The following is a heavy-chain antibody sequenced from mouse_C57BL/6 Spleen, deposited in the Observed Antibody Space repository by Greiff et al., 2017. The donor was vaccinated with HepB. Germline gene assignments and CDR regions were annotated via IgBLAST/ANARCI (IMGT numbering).Heavy chain of an antibody. J-gene: IGHJ2*01. Sequence: QVQLKQSGAELVRPGASVTLSCKASGYTFTDYEMHWVKQTPVHGLEWIGAIDPETGGTAYNQKFKGKAILTADKSSSTAYMELRSLTSEDSAVYYCTIPYGYDDGFDYWGQGTTLTVSS. CDR1: GYTFTDYE. CDR2: IDPETGGT. CDR3: TIPYGYDDGFDY. D-gene: IGHD2-2*01. V-gene: IGHV1-15*01.